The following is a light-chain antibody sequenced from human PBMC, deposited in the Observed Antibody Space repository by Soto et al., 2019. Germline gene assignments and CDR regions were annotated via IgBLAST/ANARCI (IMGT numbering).Light chain of an antibody. V-gene: IGLV3-21*02. Sequence: SYELTQPPSLSVAPGQTVTITCGRSGTGVQSVHWYRQRPGQAPVLLVFDDSDRPSGIPDRISGSNSDNTATLSISGAEVGDEADYYCQVYDRSRLLWVFGGGTQLTVL. J-gene: IGLJ7*01. CDR3: QVYDRSRLLWV. CDR1: GTGVQS. CDR2: DDS.